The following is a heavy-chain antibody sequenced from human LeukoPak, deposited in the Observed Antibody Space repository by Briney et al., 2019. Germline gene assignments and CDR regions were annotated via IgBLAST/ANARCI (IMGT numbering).Heavy chain of an antibody. CDR2: IYYSGST. CDR3: ARAREGATVYYYYYYMDV. CDR1: GGSISSYY. J-gene: IGHJ6*03. V-gene: IGHV4-59*01. D-gene: IGHD1-26*01. Sequence: SETLSLTRTVSGGSISSYYWSWIRQPPAKGLEWIGYIYYSGSTNSNPSLKSRVTISVDTSKNQFSLKLSSVTAADTAVYYCARAREGATVYYYYYYMDVWGKGTTVTVSS.